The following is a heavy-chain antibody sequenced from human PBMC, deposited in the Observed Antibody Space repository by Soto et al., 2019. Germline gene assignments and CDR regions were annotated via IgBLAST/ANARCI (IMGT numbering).Heavy chain of an antibody. CDR2: ISWTSTTV. CDR1: GFTFGDYA. D-gene: IGHD2-2*01. Sequence: EVQLVESGGGLVQPGRSLRLSCVGSGFTFGDYAMHWVRQVPGKGLEWVSGISWTSTTVGYADSVKGRFTISRDNANNSLYLQMSSLRVEATALCYCAKYPTGVPAAVNGMWFDPWGQGTLVAVSS. CDR3: AKYPTGVPAAVNGMWFDP. V-gene: IGHV3-9*01. J-gene: IGHJ5*02.